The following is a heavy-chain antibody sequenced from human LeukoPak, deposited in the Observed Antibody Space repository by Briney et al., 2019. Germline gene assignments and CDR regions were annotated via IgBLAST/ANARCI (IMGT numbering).Heavy chain of an antibody. V-gene: IGHV5-51*01. J-gene: IGHJ5*02. Sequence: GESLKISCKGSGYSFTSYWIGWVRQTPGKGLEWMGDIYPGDSRTRYNPSFEGQVTISADKSTNTAYLQWSSLKASDTAMYYCACREFYSPWPGPWGQGTLVTVSS. CDR3: ACREFYSPWPGP. CDR1: GYSFTSYW. CDR2: IYPGDSRT. D-gene: IGHD5-18*01.